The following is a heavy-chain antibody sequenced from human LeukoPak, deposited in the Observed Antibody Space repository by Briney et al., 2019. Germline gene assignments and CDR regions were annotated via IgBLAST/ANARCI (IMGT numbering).Heavy chain of an antibody. J-gene: IGHJ1*01. V-gene: IGHV3-30*04. Sequence: GGSLRLSCAVSGFTFSSYAMHWVRQAPGKGLEWVAVISYDGSNKYYADSVKGRFTISRDNSKNTLYLQMNSLRAEDTAVYYCAKDLFWDSSSWPEYFQHWGQGTLVTVSS. CDR1: GFTFSSYA. CDR2: ISYDGSNK. D-gene: IGHD6-13*01. CDR3: AKDLFWDSSSWPEYFQH.